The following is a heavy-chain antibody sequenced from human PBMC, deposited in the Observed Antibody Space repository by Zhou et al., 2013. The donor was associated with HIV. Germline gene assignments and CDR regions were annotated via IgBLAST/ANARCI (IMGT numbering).Heavy chain of an antibody. J-gene: IGHJ5*02. CDR1: GGTFSSHA. CDR3: ASPKTAYDSSGYYYGGFDP. CDR2: INPRFGTT. Sequence: QVQLVQSGAEVKKPGSSVKVSCKTSGGTFSSHAISWVRQAPGQGLEWMGSINPRFGTTNYAQNFQGRLTMTADESTTTAYMELSSLRSEDTAVYYCASPKTAYDSSGYYYGGFDPWGQGTLVTVSS. D-gene: IGHD3-22*01. V-gene: IGHV1-69*15.